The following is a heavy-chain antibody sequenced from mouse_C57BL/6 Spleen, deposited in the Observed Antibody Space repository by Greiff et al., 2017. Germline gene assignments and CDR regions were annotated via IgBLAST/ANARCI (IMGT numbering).Heavy chain of an antibody. D-gene: IGHD4-1*01. CDR1: GYTFTSYG. Sequence: VQLQQSGAELARPGASVKLSCKASGYTFTSYGISWVKQRTGQGLEWIGEIYPRSGNTYYNEKFKGKATLTADKYSSTAYIELRSLRSEESAVYFCARSANWDGRGYFDYWGQGTTLTVSS. CDR3: ARSANWDGRGYFDY. CDR2: IYPRSGNT. J-gene: IGHJ2*01. V-gene: IGHV1-81*01.